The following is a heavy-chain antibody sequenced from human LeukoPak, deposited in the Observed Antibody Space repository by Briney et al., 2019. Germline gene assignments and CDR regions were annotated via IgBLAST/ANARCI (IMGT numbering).Heavy chain of an antibody. CDR1: GGSISSTTYY. D-gene: IGHD3-16*02. J-gene: IGHJ4*02. Sequence: SETLSLTCSVFGGSISSTTYYWVWIRQPPGKGLECIASIHYTGRAYYNPSLKSRVTISADTSKNQFSLKLTSVTAADAAVYYCASGTRYNPFDYWGQGTLVTVSS. V-gene: IGHV4-39*01. CDR3: ASGTRYNPFDY. CDR2: IHYTGRA.